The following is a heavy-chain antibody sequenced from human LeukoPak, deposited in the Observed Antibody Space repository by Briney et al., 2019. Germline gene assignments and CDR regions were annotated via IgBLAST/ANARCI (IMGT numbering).Heavy chain of an antibody. J-gene: IGHJ4*02. CDR2: IYTSGST. D-gene: IGHD7-27*01. Sequence: SETLSLTCTVSGGSISSGSYYWGWIRQPAGKGLEWIGRIYTSGSTNYNPSLKSRVTISVDTSKNQFSLKLSSVTAADTAVYYCARSLKSSAPTKLGKYYFDYWGQGTLVTVSS. V-gene: IGHV4-61*02. CDR3: ARSLKSSAPTKLGKYYFDY. CDR1: GGSISSGSYY.